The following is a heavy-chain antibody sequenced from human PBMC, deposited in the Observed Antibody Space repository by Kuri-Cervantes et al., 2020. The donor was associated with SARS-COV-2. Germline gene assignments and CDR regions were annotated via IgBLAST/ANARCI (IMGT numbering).Heavy chain of an antibody. CDR3: AKEASRGYGYGWVYYYYGMDV. J-gene: IGHJ6*02. Sequence: GESLKISCAASGFTFSSYGVHWVRQAPGKGLEWVAVISYDGSNKNYADSVKGRFTISRDNSKNTLYLQMNSLRAEDTAVYYCAKEASRGYGYGWVYYYYGMDVWGQGTTVTVSS. CDR2: ISYDGSNK. CDR1: GFTFSSYG. D-gene: IGHD5-18*01. V-gene: IGHV3-30*18.